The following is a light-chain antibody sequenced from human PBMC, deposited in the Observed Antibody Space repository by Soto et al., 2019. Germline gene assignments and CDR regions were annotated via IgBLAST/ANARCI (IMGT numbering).Light chain of an antibody. V-gene: IGKV3-11*01. CDR2: DAS. Sequence: EIVLTQSPGTVSLSPEEIATLSCRASQSVSSFLAWYQQKPGQAPRLLIYDASNRATGIPARFSGSGSGTDFTLTISSLEPEDFAVYYCQHRSSWPGAFGPGTKVDIK. CDR1: QSVSSF. CDR3: QHRSSWPGA. J-gene: IGKJ3*01.